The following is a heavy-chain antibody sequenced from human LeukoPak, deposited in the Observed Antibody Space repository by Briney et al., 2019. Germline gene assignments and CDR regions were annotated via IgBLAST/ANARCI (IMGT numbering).Heavy chain of an antibody. CDR2: ISGSGGST. D-gene: IGHD2-15*01. J-gene: IGHJ4*02. CDR1: GFIFSNYA. CDR3: ASLAAGGY. Sequence: GGSLRLSCAASGFIFSNYAMNWVRQAPGKGLEWVSDISGSGGSTYYADSVKGRFTISRDNSKNTLYLQMNSLRAEDTAVYYCASLAAGGYWGQGTLVTVSS. V-gene: IGHV3-23*01.